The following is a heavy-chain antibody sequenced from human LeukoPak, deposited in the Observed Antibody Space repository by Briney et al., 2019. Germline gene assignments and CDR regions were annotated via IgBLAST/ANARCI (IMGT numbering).Heavy chain of an antibody. CDR1: GITLSSYA. CDR2: ISGSGGST. V-gene: IGHV3-23*01. Sequence: PGGSLRLSCAASGITLSSYAMSWLRQTPGKGLEWVSSISGSGGSTYYADSVKGRFTISRDNSKNTLYLQMNNLRAEDTALYCCAKIRRDSSGGYGTYFDYWGQGTLVTVSS. D-gene: IGHD6-19*01. J-gene: IGHJ4*02. CDR3: AKIRRDSSGGYGTYFDY.